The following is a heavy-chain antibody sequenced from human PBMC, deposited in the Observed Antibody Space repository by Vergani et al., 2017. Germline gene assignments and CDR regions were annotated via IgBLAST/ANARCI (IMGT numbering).Heavy chain of an antibody. CDR2: IKQDGSEK. Sequence: EVQLVESGGGLVQPGGSLRLSCAASGFTFSSYWMSWVRQAPGKGLEWVANIKQDGSEKYYVDSVKGRFTISRDNAKNSLYLQMNSLRAEDTAVYYCAKDPVAKPYYFDYWGQGTLVTVSS. D-gene: IGHD5-12*01. CDR1: GFTFSSYW. V-gene: IGHV3-7*03. CDR3: AKDPVAKPYYFDY. J-gene: IGHJ4*02.